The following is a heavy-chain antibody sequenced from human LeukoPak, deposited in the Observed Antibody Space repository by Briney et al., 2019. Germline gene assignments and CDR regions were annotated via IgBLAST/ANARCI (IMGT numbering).Heavy chain of an antibody. CDR2: INEDGSEM. Sequence: GGSLRLSCAASGFTFSSYWMTWVRQAPGKGLEWVANINEDGSEMYHVDSVKGRFTISRDNTKNSLFLQMNSLRAEDTAVYYCARGVYALDIWGQGTMVAVSS. J-gene: IGHJ3*02. CDR1: GFTFSSYW. V-gene: IGHV3-7*03. CDR3: ARGVYALDI.